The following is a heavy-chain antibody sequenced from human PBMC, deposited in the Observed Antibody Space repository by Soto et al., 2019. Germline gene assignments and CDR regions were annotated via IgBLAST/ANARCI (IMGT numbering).Heavy chain of an antibody. J-gene: IGHJ4*02. CDR2: ISWNSGSI. Sequence: PVGSLRLSCAASGFTFDDYAMHWVRQAPGKGLEWVSGISWNSGSIGYADSVKGRFTISRDNAKNSLYLQMNSLRAEDTALYYCAKDSGTAMADPIDYWGQGTLVTVSS. CDR3: AKDSGTAMADPIDY. D-gene: IGHD5-18*01. CDR1: GFTFDDYA. V-gene: IGHV3-9*01.